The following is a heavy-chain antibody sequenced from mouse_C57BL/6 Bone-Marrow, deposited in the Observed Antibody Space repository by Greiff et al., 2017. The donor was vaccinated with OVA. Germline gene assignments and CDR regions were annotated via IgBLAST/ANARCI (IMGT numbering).Heavy chain of an antibody. D-gene: IGHD2-2*01. J-gene: IGHJ2*01. V-gene: IGHV14-3*01. CDR1: GFNIKNTY. CDR2: IDPANGNT. Sequence: EVQLQQSVAELVRPGASVKLSCTASGFNIKNTYMHWVKQRPEQGLEWIGRIDPANGNTKYDPKFQGKATITADTSSNTAYLQLNSLTSEHTSLDYCAGGWLRPLYYFGYWGRGTTLTVSS. CDR3: AGGWLRPLYYFGY.